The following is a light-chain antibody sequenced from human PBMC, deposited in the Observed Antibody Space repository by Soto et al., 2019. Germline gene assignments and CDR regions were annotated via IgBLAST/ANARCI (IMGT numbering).Light chain of an antibody. CDR2: WAS. CDR1: QSVLYSSNNKNY. CDR3: QQYYSTPPVT. J-gene: IGKJ5*01. Sequence: DIVMTQSPDSLAVSLGERATINCKSSQSVLYSSNNKNYLAWYQQKPGQPPKLLIYWASTRESGVPDRFSGSGSGTDFTFTISSLQAEDVAVYYCQQYYSTPPVTFGQGTPLEIK. V-gene: IGKV4-1*01.